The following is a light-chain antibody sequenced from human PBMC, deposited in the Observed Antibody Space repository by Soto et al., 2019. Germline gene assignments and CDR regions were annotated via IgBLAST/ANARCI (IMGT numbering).Light chain of an antibody. Sequence: QSALTQPASVSGSPGQSITISCTGTSSDVGSYNLVSWYQQHPGKAPKLIIYEDSKRPSGVSNRFSGSKSGNTASLTISGLQTEDEADYYCCSYADSSTYVFGTGTKVTV. CDR2: EDS. CDR3: CSYADSSTYV. V-gene: IGLV2-23*01. J-gene: IGLJ1*01. CDR1: SSDVGSYNL.